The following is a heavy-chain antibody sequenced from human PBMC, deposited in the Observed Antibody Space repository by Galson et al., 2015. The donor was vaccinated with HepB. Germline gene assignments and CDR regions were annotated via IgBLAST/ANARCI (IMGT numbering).Heavy chain of an antibody. CDR2: ISVNGGSR. D-gene: IGHD3-9*01. CDR3: ARDGSFVSHDY. Sequence: SLRLSCAASGFTFSNYAMSWVRQAPRRGLEWVAAISVNGGSRSFADYVKGRFSISRGNSKNTLDLQMNSLRAEDTALYYCARDGSFVSHDYWGQGTLVTVSS. V-gene: IGHV3-23*01. CDR1: GFTFSNYA. J-gene: IGHJ4*02.